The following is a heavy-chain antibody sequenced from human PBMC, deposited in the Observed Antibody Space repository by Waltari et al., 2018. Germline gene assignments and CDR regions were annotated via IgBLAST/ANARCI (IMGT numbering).Heavy chain of an antibody. D-gene: IGHD2-15*01. CDR3: ARDRGRGLYLDS. Sequence: QLQLQESGPGLVKPSGNLSLTGAVSGESASNNYCGSVVRESPGKGLEWIGQVHGSGKTNYNPSFASRAMISLDTSTDQFSLRVTSATAADTAVYYCARDRGRGLYLDSWGQGTLVTVSP. J-gene: IGHJ4*02. V-gene: IGHV4-4*02. CDR1: GESASNNYC. CDR2: VHGSGKT.